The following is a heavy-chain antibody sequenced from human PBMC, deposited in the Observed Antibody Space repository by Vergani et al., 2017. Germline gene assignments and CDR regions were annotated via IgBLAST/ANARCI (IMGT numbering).Heavy chain of an antibody. Sequence: QVQLQESGPGLVKPSETLSLTCAVSGYSISSGYYWGWIRQPPGKGLEWIGSIYHSGSTSYNPSLKNRVTISVDTSKNRFSLKLSSVTAADTAVYYCASLRSYDDIFAGYYNGLYYFDYWGQGTLVTVSS. CDR1: GYSISSGYY. J-gene: IGHJ4*02. D-gene: IGHD3-9*01. CDR3: ASLRSYDDIFAGYYNGLYYFDY. CDR2: IYHSGST. V-gene: IGHV4-38-2*01.